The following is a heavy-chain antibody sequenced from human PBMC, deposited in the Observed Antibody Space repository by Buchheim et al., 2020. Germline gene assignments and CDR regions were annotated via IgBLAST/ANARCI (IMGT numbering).Heavy chain of an antibody. D-gene: IGHD3-10*01. V-gene: IGHV4-39*01. J-gene: IGHJ4*02. CDR1: GGSITSDSHY. Sequence: QLQQQESGPRLVKPSETLSLTCTVSGGSITSDSHYWGWIRQPPGKGLEWIASIYYSSGSTYSNPSLKSRVTISVDKSKNQFSLKLTSLTAADTAVYYCGSTLRGWFGVGDYWGQGAL. CDR2: IYYSSGST. CDR3: GSTLRGWFGVGDY.